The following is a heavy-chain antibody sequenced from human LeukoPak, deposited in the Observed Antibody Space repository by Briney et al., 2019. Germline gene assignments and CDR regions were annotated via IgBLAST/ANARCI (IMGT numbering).Heavy chain of an antibody. V-gene: IGHV3-13*01. D-gene: IGHD3-10*01. J-gene: IGHJ6*02. CDR1: EFTFSSYD. CDR2: IGTAGDT. Sequence: PGGSLRLSCAASEFTFSSYDMHWVRQGTGKGLEWVSAIGTAGDTYYSGSVKGRFTVSRENAKNSLYLQMNSLGVEDTAVYYCARAGGSGSYNPYYYGMDVWGQGTTVTVSS. CDR3: ARAGGSGSYNPYYYGMDV.